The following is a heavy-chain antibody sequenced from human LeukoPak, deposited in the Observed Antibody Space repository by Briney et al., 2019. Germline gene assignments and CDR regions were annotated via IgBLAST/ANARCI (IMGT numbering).Heavy chain of an antibody. Sequence: PSETPSLTCTVSGGSIGSSSYYWGWIRQPPGKGLEWIGSIYYSGSTYYNPSLKSRVTISVDTSKNQFSLKLSSVTAADTAVYYCARQGSGSSPPYFDYWGQGTLVTVPS. CDR3: ARQGSGSSPPYFDY. V-gene: IGHV4-39*01. CDR1: GGSIGSSSYY. CDR2: IYYSGST. J-gene: IGHJ4*02. D-gene: IGHD6-13*01.